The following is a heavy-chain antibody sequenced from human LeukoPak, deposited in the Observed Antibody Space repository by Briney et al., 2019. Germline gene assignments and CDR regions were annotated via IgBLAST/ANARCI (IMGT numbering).Heavy chain of an antibody. CDR3: ARDRNYYGSGSRDAFDI. V-gene: IGHV3-11*01. CDR1: EFTFSDYY. Sequence: GGSLRLSCAASEFTFSDYYMSWIRQAPGKGLEWVSYISSSSSTIYYADSVKGRFTISRDNAKNSLYLQMNSLRAEDTAVYYCARDRNYYGSGSRDAFDIWGQGTMVTVSS. CDR2: ISSSSSTI. J-gene: IGHJ3*02. D-gene: IGHD3-10*01.